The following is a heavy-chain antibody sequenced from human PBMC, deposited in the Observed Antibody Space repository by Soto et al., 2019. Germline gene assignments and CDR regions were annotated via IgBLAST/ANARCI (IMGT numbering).Heavy chain of an antibody. D-gene: IGHD2-8*01. Sequence: GASVKVSCKASGGTFSSYAISWVRQAPGQGLEWMGGIIPIFGTANYAQKFQGRVTITADKSTSTAYMELSSLRSEDTAVYYCARDRSCTNGVCLAPFDYWGQGTLVTVSS. V-gene: IGHV1-69*06. CDR3: ARDRSCTNGVCLAPFDY. CDR1: GGTFSSYA. J-gene: IGHJ4*02. CDR2: IIPIFGTA.